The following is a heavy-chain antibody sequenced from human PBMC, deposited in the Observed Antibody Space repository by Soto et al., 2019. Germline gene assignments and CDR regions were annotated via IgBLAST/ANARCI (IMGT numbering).Heavy chain of an antibody. J-gene: IGHJ4*02. CDR2: FDPEGSDT. CDR3: ATMGGSGPCGYSFDY. Sequence: GGSVKVSCKVAGYTLSELAIPWVRQAPGKGFEWMGGFDPEGSDTIYAQKFQGRVTMTSDTSTETAYMELGSLTSEDTAFYYCATMGGSGPCGYSFDYWGQGTLVTVSS. V-gene: IGHV1-24*01. D-gene: IGHD2-21*01. CDR1: GYTLSELA.